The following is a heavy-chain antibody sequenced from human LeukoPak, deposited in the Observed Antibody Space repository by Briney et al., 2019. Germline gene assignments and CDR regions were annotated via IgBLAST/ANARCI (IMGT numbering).Heavy chain of an antibody. CDR3: ARGPGGSYYFDY. CDR2: INHSGST. Sequence: SETLSLTCAVYGGSFSGYYWSWIRQPPGKGLEWIGEINHSGSTNYNPSLKSRVTISVDTSKNQFSLKLSSVTAADTAVYYCARGPGGSYYFDYWGQGTLVTVSS. D-gene: IGHD1-26*01. V-gene: IGHV4-34*09. J-gene: IGHJ4*02. CDR1: GGSFSGYY.